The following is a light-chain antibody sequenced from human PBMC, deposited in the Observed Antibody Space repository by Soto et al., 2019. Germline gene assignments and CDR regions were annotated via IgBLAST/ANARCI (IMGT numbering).Light chain of an antibody. CDR2: DVN. CDR1: SSDVGGYNY. CDR3: SSYTTISTVI. Sequence: QSVLTQPASVSGSPGQSITISCTGTSSDVGGYNYVSWYQQQSGKAPQLIIYDVNNRPSGVSNRFSGSKSGNTASLTISGLQADDEADYYCSSYTTISTVIFGGGTKLTVL. J-gene: IGLJ2*01. V-gene: IGLV2-14*01.